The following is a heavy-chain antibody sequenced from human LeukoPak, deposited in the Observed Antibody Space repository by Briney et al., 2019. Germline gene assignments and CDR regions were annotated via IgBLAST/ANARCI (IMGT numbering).Heavy chain of an antibody. J-gene: IGHJ6*03. CDR3: ARGGYYYYYMDV. CDR2: INPNSGGT. V-gene: IGHV1-2*02. Sequence: GASVKVSCKASGHTFTGYYMHWVRQAPGQGLEWMGWINPNSGGTNYAQKLQGRVTMTTDTSTSTAYMELRSLRSDDTAVYYCARGGYYYYYMDVWGKGTTVTISS. CDR1: GHTFTGYY.